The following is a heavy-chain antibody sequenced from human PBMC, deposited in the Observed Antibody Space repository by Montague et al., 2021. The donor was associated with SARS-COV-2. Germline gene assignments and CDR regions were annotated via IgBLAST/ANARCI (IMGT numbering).Heavy chain of an antibody. D-gene: IGHD4-23*01. Sequence: SETLSLTCTVSGGSITGDYFSWLRLSPGTGLEWISYIYDDRAVNYNPYLGSQTTISTDTSKNQLSLKVNSVTAADTAVYYCVRDHRYGGPRGDYVIWGQGAVVTVSS. CDR3: VRDHRYGGPRGDYVI. J-gene: IGHJ3*02. CDR1: GGSITGDY. CDR2: IYDDRAV. V-gene: IGHV4-59*01.